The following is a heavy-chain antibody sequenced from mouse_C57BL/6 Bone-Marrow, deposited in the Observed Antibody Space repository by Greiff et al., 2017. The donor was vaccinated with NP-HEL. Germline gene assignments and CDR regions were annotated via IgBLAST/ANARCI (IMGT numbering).Heavy chain of an antibody. CDR1: GYTFTSYW. V-gene: IGHV1-64*01. CDR3: ARWGAY. J-gene: IGHJ3*01. CDR2: IHPNSGST. Sequence: VQLQQPGAELVKPGASVKLSCKASGYTFTSYWMHWVKQRPGQGLEWIGMIHPNSGSTNYNEKLKSKATLTVDKSSSTAYMQLSSLTSEDSAVYYCARWGAYWGQGTLVTVSA.